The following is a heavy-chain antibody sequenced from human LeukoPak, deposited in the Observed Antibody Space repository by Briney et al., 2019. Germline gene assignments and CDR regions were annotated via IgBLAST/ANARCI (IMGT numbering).Heavy chain of an antibody. J-gene: IGHJ4*02. D-gene: IGHD6-19*01. CDR1: GGSFSGYY. V-gene: IGHV4-34*01. CDR3: ARERGSIAARPYSSGSYYFDY. Sequence: PSETLSLTCAVYGGSFSGYYWSWIRQPPGKGLEWIGEINHSGSTNYNPSLKSRVTISVKTSKNQFSQKLSSVTAADTAVYYCARERGSIAARPYSSGSYYFDYWGQGTLVTVSS. CDR2: INHSGST.